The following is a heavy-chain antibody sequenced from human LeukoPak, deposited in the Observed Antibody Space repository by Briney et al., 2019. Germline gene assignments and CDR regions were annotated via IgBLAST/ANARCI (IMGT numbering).Heavy chain of an antibody. D-gene: IGHD1-26*01. Sequence: PGGSLRLSCAASGFPFNIYWMSWVRQAPGKGLEWVANIKEDGNEEYSVDSVKGRFTISRDNAKNSLYLQMNSLRAEDTAVYYCASPLRYSGSYPYYWGQGTLVTVSS. V-gene: IGHV3-7*01. CDR1: GFPFNIYW. CDR3: ASPLRYSGSYPYY. J-gene: IGHJ4*02. CDR2: IKEDGNEE.